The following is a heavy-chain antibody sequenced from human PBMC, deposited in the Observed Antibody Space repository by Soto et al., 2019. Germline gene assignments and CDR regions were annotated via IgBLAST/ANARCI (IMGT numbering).Heavy chain of an antibody. CDR1: GGSITDYS. D-gene: IGHD2-21*02. Sequence: SETLSLTCTVSGGSITDYSWVWIRQPAGKGLEWIGRIFSSGSTNYNPSLKGRITMSLDTSKNQFSLKLNSATATDTAVYFRARDQGVGVTADNWFDPWGQGILVTVS. CDR2: IFSSGST. V-gene: IGHV4-4*07. CDR3: ARDQGVGVTADNWFDP. J-gene: IGHJ5*02.